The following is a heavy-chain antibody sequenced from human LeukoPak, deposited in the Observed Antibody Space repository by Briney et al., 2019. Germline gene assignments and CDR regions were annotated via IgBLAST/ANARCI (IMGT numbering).Heavy chain of an antibody. CDR1: GFTFSTCS. Sequence: GGSLRLSCAPSGFTFSTCSMNWVRQAPGKGLEWVSYIAASSNTIYYADSVKGRFTISRDNAKNSLYLQMNSLRDEDTAVYYXARXXXXSYYFDYWGQGTLVTVSS. CDR3: ARXXXXSYYFDY. V-gene: IGHV3-48*02. CDR2: IAASSNTI. J-gene: IGHJ4*02. D-gene: IGHD1-26*01.